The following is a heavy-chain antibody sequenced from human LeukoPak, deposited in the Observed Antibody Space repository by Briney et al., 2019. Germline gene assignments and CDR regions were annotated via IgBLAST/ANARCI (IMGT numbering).Heavy chain of an antibody. D-gene: IGHD3-16*01. CDR3: ARSALGGAFDI. CDR1: GFTFSGYW. Sequence: PGGSLRLSCAASGFTFSGYWMHWVRQAPGKGLVWVSRINSDGSSTSYADSVKGRFTTSRDNAKNTLYLQMNSLRAEDTAVYYCARSALGGAFDIWGQGTMVTVSS. J-gene: IGHJ3*02. CDR2: INSDGSST. V-gene: IGHV3-74*01.